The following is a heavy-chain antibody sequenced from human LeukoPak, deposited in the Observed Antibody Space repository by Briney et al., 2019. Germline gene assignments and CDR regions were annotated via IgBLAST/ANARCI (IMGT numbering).Heavy chain of an antibody. CDR2: ISYDGSNK. CDR1: GFTFSSYG. D-gene: IGHD5-24*01. CDR3: ARRWLYGRWFDP. V-gene: IGHV3-30*03. Sequence: GGSLRLSCAASGFTFSSYGMHWVRQAPGKGLEWVTVISYDGSNKYYADSVKGRFTISRDNSKNTLYLQMNSLRAEDTAVYYCARRWLYGRWFDPWGQGTLVTVSS. J-gene: IGHJ5*02.